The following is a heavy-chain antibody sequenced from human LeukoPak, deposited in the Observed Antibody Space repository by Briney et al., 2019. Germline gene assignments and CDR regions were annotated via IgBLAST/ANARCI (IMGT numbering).Heavy chain of an antibody. Sequence: ASVKVSCKASGYTFTSYYMHWVRQAPAQGLEWMGIINPSGGSTSYAQKFQGRVTMTRDTSTSTVYMELSSLRSEDTAVYYCARGVYSSGWYGSVRYFDLWGRGTLVTVSS. V-gene: IGHV1-46*01. D-gene: IGHD6-19*01. CDR2: INPSGGST. CDR1: GYTFTSYY. J-gene: IGHJ2*01. CDR3: ARGVYSSGWYGSVRYFDL.